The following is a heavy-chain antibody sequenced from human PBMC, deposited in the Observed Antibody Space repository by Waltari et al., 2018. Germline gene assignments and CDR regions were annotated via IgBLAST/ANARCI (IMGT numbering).Heavy chain of an antibody. CDR2: IQPGGPVT. D-gene: IGHD3-3*01. V-gene: IGHV5-51*01. CDR1: GYSFTSYW. J-gene: IGHJ6*02. Sequence: EVQLVQSGAEVKKPGESLKISCKGSGYSFTSYWIGWVREMPGTGLGGIGTIQPGGPVTRAHPPVQGQVTIPADKSISTAYLQWSSLKASATARYYCARHEYDFWSGYWGGGYGMDVWGQGTTVTVSS. CDR3: ARHEYDFWSGYWGGGYGMDV.